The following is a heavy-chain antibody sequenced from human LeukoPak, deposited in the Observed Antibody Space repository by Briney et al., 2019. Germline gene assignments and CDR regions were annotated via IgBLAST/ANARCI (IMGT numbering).Heavy chain of an antibody. V-gene: IGHV3-48*01. J-gene: IGHJ4*02. CDR1: GFSFSICS. Sequence: PGGSLRLSCAASGFSFSICSMNWVRQAPGKGLEWVSFISERSNNIYYADSVKGRFTISRDNPKNSVYLQMNSLRAEDTAVYYCARDVLAATGPFWGQGTLVTVSS. CDR3: ARDVLAATGPF. D-gene: IGHD6-13*01. CDR2: ISERSNNI.